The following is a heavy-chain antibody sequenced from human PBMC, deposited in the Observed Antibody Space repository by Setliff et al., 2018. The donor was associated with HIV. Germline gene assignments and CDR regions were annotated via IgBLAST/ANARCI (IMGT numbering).Heavy chain of an antibody. CDR1: GYTFTGYY. CDR2: INSDNGNT. D-gene: IGHD3-10*01. V-gene: IGHV1-3*01. J-gene: IGHJ4*02. Sequence: ASVKVSCKASGYTFTGYYMHWVRQAPGQRLEWMGWINSDNGNTKFSQKFQGRVTITRDTSATTAYMELSSLGSEDTAIYYCARVLVRGVIIIGFWGQGTLVTVSS. CDR3: ARVLVRGVIIIGF.